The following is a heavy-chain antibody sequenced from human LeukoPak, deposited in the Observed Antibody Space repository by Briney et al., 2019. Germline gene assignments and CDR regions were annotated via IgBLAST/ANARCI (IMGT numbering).Heavy chain of an antibody. CDR1: GFTVSSNY. Sequence: GGSLRLSCAASGFTVSSNYMSWVRQAPGKGLEWVSVIYSGGSTYYADSVKGRFTISRDNSKNTLYLQMNSLRAEDTAVYYCARSGTVTDLDYWGQGTLVTVSS. J-gene: IGHJ4*02. D-gene: IGHD4-17*01. CDR2: IYSGGST. V-gene: IGHV3-53*01. CDR3: ARSGTVTDLDY.